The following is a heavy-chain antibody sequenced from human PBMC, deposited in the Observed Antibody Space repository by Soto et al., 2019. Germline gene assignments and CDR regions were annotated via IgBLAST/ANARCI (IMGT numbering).Heavy chain of an antibody. D-gene: IGHD3-10*01. CDR2: IRSKAYGGTT. CDR3: TRDWTPPPYAGIMVRRYYMDV. Sequence: PGGSLRLSCTASGFTFGDYAMSWFRQAPGKGLEWVGFIRSKAYGGTTEYAASVKGRFTISRDDSKSIAYLQMNSLKTEDTAVYYCTRDWTPPPYAGIMVRRYYMDVWGKGTTVTVSS. J-gene: IGHJ6*03. CDR1: GFTFGDYA. V-gene: IGHV3-49*03.